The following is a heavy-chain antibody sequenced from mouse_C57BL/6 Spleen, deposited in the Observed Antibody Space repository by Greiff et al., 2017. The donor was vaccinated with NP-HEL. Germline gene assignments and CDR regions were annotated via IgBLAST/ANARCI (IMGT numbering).Heavy chain of an antibody. Sequence: VQLQQSGPELVKPGASVKMSCKASGYTFTDYNMHWVKQSHGKSLEWIGYINPNNGGTSYNQKFKGKATLTVNKSSSTAYIVLRSLTSEDSAVYYCSRGEDWYFDYWGQGTTLTVSA. D-gene: IGHD4-1*01. CDR1: GYTFTDYN. V-gene: IGHV1-22*01. CDR3: SRGEDWYFDY. J-gene: IGHJ2*01. CDR2: INPNNGGT.